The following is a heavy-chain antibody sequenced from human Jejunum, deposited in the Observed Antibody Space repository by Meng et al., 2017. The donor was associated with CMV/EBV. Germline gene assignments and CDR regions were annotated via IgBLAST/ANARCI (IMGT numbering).Heavy chain of an antibody. J-gene: IGHJ4*02. CDR1: GDSSSSGFHF. Sequence: PRQEAGPRPVKPSETPALTCTCSGDSSSSGFHFLGWIRQAPGKGLEWIATIHYTETTHYNPSLKSRITISVDTSKNQISLKVNSVTAADTAMYYCAADISTAWFYYWGQGTLVTVSS. CDR2: IHYTETT. CDR3: AADISTAWFYY. V-gene: IGHV4-39*07. D-gene: IGHD2-2*01.